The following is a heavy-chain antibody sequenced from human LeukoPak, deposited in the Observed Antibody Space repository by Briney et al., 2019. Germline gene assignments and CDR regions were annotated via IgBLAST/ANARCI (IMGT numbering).Heavy chain of an antibody. CDR1: GFIFSNYG. CDR3: ARDDFAGDGSGYIDY. D-gene: IGHD3-22*01. CDR2: IWFDGSNQ. Sequence: PGGSLRLSCAASGFIFSNYGMHWVRQAPGKGLEWVAVIWFDGSNQYHADAVKGRFTISRDNSKNTLYLQMSSLRAEDTALYYCARDDFAGDGSGYIDYWGQGTLVTVSS. J-gene: IGHJ4*02. V-gene: IGHV3-33*01.